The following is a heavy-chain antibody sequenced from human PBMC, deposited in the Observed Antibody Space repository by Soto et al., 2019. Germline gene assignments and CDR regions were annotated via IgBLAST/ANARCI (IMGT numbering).Heavy chain of an antibody. D-gene: IGHD6-6*01. CDR1: GDSVSSNSAA. Sequence: QVQLQQSGPGLVKPSQTLSLTCAISGDSVSSNSAAWNWIRQSPSRGLEWLGRTYYRSKWYNDYAVSVKSRITINPDTSKNQFSLQLNSVTPEDTAVYYCARISWGVSSFPYYYYYGMDVWGQGTTVTVSS. J-gene: IGHJ6*02. CDR2: TYYRSKWYN. CDR3: ARISWGVSSFPYYYYYGMDV. V-gene: IGHV6-1*01.